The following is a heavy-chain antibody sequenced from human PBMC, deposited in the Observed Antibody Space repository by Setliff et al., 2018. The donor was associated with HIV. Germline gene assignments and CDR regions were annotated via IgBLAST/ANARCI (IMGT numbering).Heavy chain of an antibody. CDR2: INPNNGGT. V-gene: IGHV1-2*04. D-gene: IGHD3-3*01. Sequence: ASVKVSCKPSGYSFTNHYMHWVRQAPGQGLEWMGWINPNNGGTNYAQKFQGWITMTRDTSISTAYMELSRLRSDDTAVYYCARSIVPVASGYYYFEYWGQGTLVTVSS. J-gene: IGHJ4*02. CDR1: GYSFTNHY. CDR3: ARSIVPVASGYYYFEY.